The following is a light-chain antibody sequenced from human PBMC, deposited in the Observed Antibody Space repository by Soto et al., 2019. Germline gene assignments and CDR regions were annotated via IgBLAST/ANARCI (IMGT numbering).Light chain of an antibody. CDR2: EVS. Sequence: QSALTQPASVSGSPGQSITISCTGTSSDVGSYNLVSWYQKHPGKAPKLLIYEVSKRPSGAPNRFSASKSGNTASLTISGLQAEDEADYYCCSYAGSSTYVVFGGGTKLTVL. J-gene: IGLJ2*01. V-gene: IGLV2-23*02. CDR1: SSDVGSYNL. CDR3: CSYAGSSTYVV.